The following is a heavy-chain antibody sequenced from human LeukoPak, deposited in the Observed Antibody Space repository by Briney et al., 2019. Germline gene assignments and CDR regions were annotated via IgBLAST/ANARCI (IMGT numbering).Heavy chain of an antibody. D-gene: IGHD3-22*01. CDR3: ARGRQDVTMIVVVMTAVSYYLDV. Sequence: SETLSVTCAVYGGSFGGYYWTWIRQTPEKGLEWIGEMNPSGSTNYNPSLKSRVTISVDTSKNQFSLKLSSVTAADTAVYYCARGRQDVTMIVVVMTAVSYYLDVWGKGTTVTVS. CDR2: MNPSGST. J-gene: IGHJ6*03. CDR1: GGSFGGYY. V-gene: IGHV4-34*01.